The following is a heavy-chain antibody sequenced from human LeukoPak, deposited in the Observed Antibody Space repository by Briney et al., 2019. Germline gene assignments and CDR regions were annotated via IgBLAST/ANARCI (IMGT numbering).Heavy chain of an antibody. J-gene: IGHJ4*02. V-gene: IGHV4-31*03. CDR1: GGSISSGGYS. CDR3: ARVGNWNYLFYFDY. Sequence: PSETLSLTCTVSGGSISSGGYSWSWIRQHPGKGLEWIGYIYYSGSTYYNPSLKSRVTISVDTSKNQFSLKLSSVTAADAAVYYCARVGNWNYLFYFDYWGQGTLVTVSS. D-gene: IGHD1-7*01. CDR2: IYYSGST.